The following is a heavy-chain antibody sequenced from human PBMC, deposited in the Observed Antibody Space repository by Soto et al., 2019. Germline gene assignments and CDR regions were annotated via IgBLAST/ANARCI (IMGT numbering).Heavy chain of an antibody. CDR3: ARVWGGAFAF. V-gene: IGHV4-59*01. CDR1: GGSISSYY. J-gene: IGHJ3*01. CDR2: IYYSGST. Sequence: SETLSLTCTVSGGSISSYYWSWIRQPPGKGLEWIGYIYYSGSTNYNPSLKSRVTISVDTSKNQFSLNLSSVTAADTAVYYCARVWGGAFAFWGQGTMVTVSS. D-gene: IGHD3-10*01.